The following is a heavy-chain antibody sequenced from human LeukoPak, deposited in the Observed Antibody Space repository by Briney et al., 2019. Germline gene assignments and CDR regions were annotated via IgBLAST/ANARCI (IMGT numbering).Heavy chain of an antibody. CDR2: TSHYGSNK. J-gene: IGHJ4*02. V-gene: IGHV3-30-3*01. CDR1: GFTFSNFA. Sequence: GGSLRLSCAASGFTFSNFAMHWVRQAPGTWLEWVAVTSHYGSNKYYADSVKGRFTIARDNSENTLYLQMHSLRAEDTAVYYCARDSGIGELGYCSGGSCGTHWGQGTLVTVSS. CDR3: ARDSGIGELGYCSGGSCGTH. D-gene: IGHD2-15*01.